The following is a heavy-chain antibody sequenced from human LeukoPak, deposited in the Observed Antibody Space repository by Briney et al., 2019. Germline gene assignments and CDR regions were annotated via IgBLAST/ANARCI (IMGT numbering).Heavy chain of an antibody. CDR2: IYYSGST. CDR3: ARMGARGTLYGDDGDY. J-gene: IGHJ4*02. CDR1: GGSISSSSYY. V-gene: IGHV4-39*07. Sequence: PSETLSLTCTVSGGSISSSSYYWGWIRQPPGKGLEWIGSIYYSGSTYYNPSLKSRVTISVDTSKNQFSLKLSSVTAADTAVYYCARMGARGTLYGDDGDYWGQGTLVTVSS. D-gene: IGHD4-17*01.